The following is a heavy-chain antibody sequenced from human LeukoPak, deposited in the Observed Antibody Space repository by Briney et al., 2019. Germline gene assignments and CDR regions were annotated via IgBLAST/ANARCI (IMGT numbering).Heavy chain of an antibody. J-gene: IGHJ4*02. D-gene: IGHD1-7*01. CDR2: IYHSGST. CDR1: GGSISSGGYS. V-gene: IGHV4-30-2*01. CDR3: ASTPYNWNYTPHFDY. Sequence: SETLSLTCAVSGGSISSGGYSWSWIRQPPGKGLEWIGYIYHSGSTYYNPSLKSRVTISVDRSKKQFSLKLSSVTAADTAVYYCASTPYNWNYTPHFDYWGQGTLVTVSS.